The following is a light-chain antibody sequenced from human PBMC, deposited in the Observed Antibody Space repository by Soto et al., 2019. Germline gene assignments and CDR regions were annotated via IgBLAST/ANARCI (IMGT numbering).Light chain of an antibody. CDR3: QQYGNSPPYT. CDR1: QSVSSSY. Sequence: EIVLTQSPGILSLSPGERATLSCRASQSVSSSYLAWYQQKPGQAPRLLIYGASNRATGIPGRFSASGSKTNFTLTISRLEPEDFAVYYCQQYGNSPPYTFGQGTKLEIK. CDR2: GAS. J-gene: IGKJ2*01. V-gene: IGKV3-20*01.